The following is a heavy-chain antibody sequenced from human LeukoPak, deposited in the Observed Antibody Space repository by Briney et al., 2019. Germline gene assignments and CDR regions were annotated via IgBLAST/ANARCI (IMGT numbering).Heavy chain of an antibody. J-gene: IGHJ4*02. CDR3: AKDTGGVLDY. CDR2: IKQDESER. V-gene: IGHV3-7*04. CDR1: GFTFSSSW. D-gene: IGHD3-16*01. Sequence: GGSLRLSCAASGFTFSSSWMSWVRQAPGKGLEWVANIKQDESERHYVDSVKGRFTISRDNAKNSLYLQMNNLRPEDTAVYYCAKDTGGVLDYWGQGILVAVSS.